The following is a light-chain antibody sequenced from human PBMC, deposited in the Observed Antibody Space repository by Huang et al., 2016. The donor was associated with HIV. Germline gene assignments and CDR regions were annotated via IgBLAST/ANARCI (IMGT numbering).Light chain of an antibody. J-gene: IGKJ3*01. CDR3: QQRSNWPPLLT. CDR2: DAS. Sequence: ELVLTQSPATLFLSPGERATLSCRASQSVGTYLAWYQQKPGQSPRLLIYDASNRATVIPARFSGRGSGTDFTLTISSLEPEDFAVYYCQQRSNWPPLLTFGPGTKVDIK. V-gene: IGKV3-11*01. CDR1: QSVGTY.